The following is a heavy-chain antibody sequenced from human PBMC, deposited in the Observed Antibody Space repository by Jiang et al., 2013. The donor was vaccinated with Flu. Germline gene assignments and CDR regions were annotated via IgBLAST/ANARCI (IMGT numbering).Heavy chain of an antibody. Sequence: GAEVKKPGESLKISCKGSGYSFTSYWIGWVRQMPGKGLEWMGIIYPGDSDTRYSPSFQGQVTISADKSISTAYLQWSSLKASDTAMYYCARHFTRVNWGQPNGMDVWGQGTTVTVSS. CDR1: GYSFTSYW. J-gene: IGHJ6*02. D-gene: IGHD7-27*01. V-gene: IGHV5-51*01. CDR2: IYPGDSDT. CDR3: ARHFTRVNWGQPNGMDV.